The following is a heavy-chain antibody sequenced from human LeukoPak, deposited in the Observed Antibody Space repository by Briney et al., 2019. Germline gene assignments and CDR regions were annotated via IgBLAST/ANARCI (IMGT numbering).Heavy chain of an antibody. CDR3: ARRGDYYERGYYFDY. CDR2: ISSSSSYI. D-gene: IGHD3-22*01. V-gene: IGHV3-21*01. Sequence: GGSLRLSCAASGFAFSSYSINWVRQAPGKGLEWVSSISSSSSYIYYADSVRGRFTISRDNAKNSLCLQMNSLRAEDTAVYYCARRGDYYERGYYFDYWGQGTLVTVSS. J-gene: IGHJ4*02. CDR1: GFAFSSYS.